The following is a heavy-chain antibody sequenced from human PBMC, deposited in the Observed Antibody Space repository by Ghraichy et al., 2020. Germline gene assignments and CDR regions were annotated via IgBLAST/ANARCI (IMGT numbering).Heavy chain of an antibody. CDR3: ARDDRVGASDY. CDR1: GYTFTSYG. CDR2: ISTYNGNT. V-gene: IGHV1-18*01. J-gene: IGHJ4*02. Sequence: ASVKVSCKASGYTFTSYGITWVRQAPGQGLEWMGWISTYNGNTNYEQRFQDRVTMTTDASTNTAYMDLRSLRSDDTAIYYCARDDRVGASDYWGQGTLVTVSS. D-gene: IGHD1-26*01.